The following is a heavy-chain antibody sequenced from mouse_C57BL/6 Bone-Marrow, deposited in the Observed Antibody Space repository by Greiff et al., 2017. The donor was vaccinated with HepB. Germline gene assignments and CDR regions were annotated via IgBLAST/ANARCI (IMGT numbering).Heavy chain of an antibody. Sequence: EVKLLESGPGLVKPSQSLSLTCSVTGYSITSGYYWNWIRQFPGNKLEWMGYISYDGSNNYNPSLKNRISITRDTSKNQFFLKLNSVTTEDTATYYCARMTITTVVAKNYFDYWGQGTTLTVSS. V-gene: IGHV3-6*01. J-gene: IGHJ2*01. CDR3: ARMTITTVVAKNYFDY. D-gene: IGHD1-1*01. CDR2: ISYDGSN. CDR1: GYSITSGYY.